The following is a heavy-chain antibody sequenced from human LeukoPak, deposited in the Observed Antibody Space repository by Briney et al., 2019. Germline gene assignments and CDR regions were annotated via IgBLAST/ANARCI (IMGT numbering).Heavy chain of an antibody. CDR2: INSDGSST. D-gene: IGHD4-11*01. Sequence: GGSLRLSCAASGFTFGNYWMHWVRQAPGKGLVWVSRINSDGSSTTYADSVKGRFTISRDNSKNTLYLQMNSLRAEDTAVYYCARGNYVVGDGMDVWGQGTTVTVSS. CDR1: GFTFGNYW. J-gene: IGHJ6*02. V-gene: IGHV3-74*03. CDR3: ARGNYVVGDGMDV.